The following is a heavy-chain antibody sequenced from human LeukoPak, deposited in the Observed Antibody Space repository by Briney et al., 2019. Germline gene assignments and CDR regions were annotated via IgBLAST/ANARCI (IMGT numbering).Heavy chain of an antibody. D-gene: IGHD3-22*01. V-gene: IGHV3-20*04. CDR1: GFTFSIYA. CDR2: INWNGGST. Sequence: GGSLRLSCAASGFTFSIYAMTWVRQAPGKGLEWVSGINWNGGSTGYADSVKGRFTISRDNAKNSLYLQMNSLRAEDTALYYCARARITMIDDAFDIWGQGTMVTVSS. J-gene: IGHJ3*02. CDR3: ARARITMIDDAFDI.